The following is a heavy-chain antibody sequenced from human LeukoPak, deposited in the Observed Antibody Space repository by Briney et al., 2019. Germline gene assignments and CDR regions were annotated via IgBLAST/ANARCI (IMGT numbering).Heavy chain of an antibody. V-gene: IGHV1-2*02. Sequence: ASVKVSCKASGYSFTGQDMHWVRQAPGQGLEWMGWINPNTGGTNYAQKFQGRVTMTRDTTTSAAFMELSRLTSDDTAVYYCASYPRYSSSPPFDYWGQGTLVTVSP. CDR3: ASYPRYSSSPPFDY. J-gene: IGHJ4*02. D-gene: IGHD6-6*01. CDR2: INPNTGGT. CDR1: GYSFTGQD.